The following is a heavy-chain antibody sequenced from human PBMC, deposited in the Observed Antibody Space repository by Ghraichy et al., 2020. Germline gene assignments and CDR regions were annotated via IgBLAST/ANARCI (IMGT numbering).Heavy chain of an antibody. CDR2: IYTSGST. Sequence: SETLSLTCTVSDGSISSYYWSWIRQPAGKGLEWIGRIYTSGSTNYNPSLKSRVTMSVDTSKNQFSLKLSSVTDADTAVYYCAREGSDWYISDYWGQGTLVTVSS. D-gene: IGHD6-19*01. V-gene: IGHV4-4*07. CDR3: AREGSDWYISDY. J-gene: IGHJ4*02. CDR1: DGSISSYY.